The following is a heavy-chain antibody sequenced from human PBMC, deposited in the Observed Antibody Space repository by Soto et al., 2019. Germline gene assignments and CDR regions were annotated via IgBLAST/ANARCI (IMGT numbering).Heavy chain of an antibody. D-gene: IGHD5-18*01. V-gene: IGHV4-59*11. CDR3: ARDHPHSYGVYYFDY. J-gene: IGHJ4*02. CDR2: IYSSGST. Sequence: ETLSPTCTVAGGSICNHYWNWIRQYPGKGLEWIGYIYSSGSTHYNPSLQNRVTISIDTSKNQVSLKVNSVTAADTAVYYCARDHPHSYGVYYFDYWGQGTPVTVSS. CDR1: GGSICNHY.